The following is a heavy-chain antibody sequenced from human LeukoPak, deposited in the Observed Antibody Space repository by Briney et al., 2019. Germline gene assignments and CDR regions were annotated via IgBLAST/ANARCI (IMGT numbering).Heavy chain of an antibody. J-gene: IGHJ4*02. D-gene: IGHD6-19*01. CDR2: IYYSGST. V-gene: IGHV4-30-4*01. CDR3: ATYSSGFFDY. CDR1: GGSISSGDYC. Sequence: SETLSLTCTVSGGSISSGDYCWSWIRQPPGKGLEWIGYIYYSGSTYYNPSLKSRVTISVDTSKNQFSLKLSSVTAADTAVYYCATYSSGFFDYWGQGTLVTVSS.